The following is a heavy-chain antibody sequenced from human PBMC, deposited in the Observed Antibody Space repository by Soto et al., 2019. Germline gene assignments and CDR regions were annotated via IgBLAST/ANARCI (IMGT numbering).Heavy chain of an antibody. CDR1: GFTFSSYW. CDR2: IKQDGSEK. D-gene: IGHD3-3*01. CDR3: ARDVDPITIFGVVPLFDP. V-gene: IGHV3-7*01. Sequence: EVQLVESGGGLVQPGGSLRLSCAASGFTFSSYWMSWVRQAPGKGLEWVANIKQDGSEKYYVDSVKGRFTISRDNAKNSLYLQMNTLRAEDTAVYYCARDVDPITIFGVVPLFDPWGQGTLVTVSS. J-gene: IGHJ5*02.